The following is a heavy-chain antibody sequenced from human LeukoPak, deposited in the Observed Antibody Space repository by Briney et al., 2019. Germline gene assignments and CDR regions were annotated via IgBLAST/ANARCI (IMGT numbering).Heavy chain of an antibody. CDR3: ARDRYCSGGSCYFDSWFDP. Sequence: ASVKVSCKASGYTFTGYYMHWVRQAPGQGLEWMGGIIPIFGTANYAQKFQGRVTITADKSTSTAYMELSSLRSEDTAVYYCARDRYCSGGSCYFDSWFDPWGQGTLVTVSS. D-gene: IGHD2-15*01. J-gene: IGHJ5*02. V-gene: IGHV1-69*06. CDR1: GYTFTGYY. CDR2: IIPIFGTA.